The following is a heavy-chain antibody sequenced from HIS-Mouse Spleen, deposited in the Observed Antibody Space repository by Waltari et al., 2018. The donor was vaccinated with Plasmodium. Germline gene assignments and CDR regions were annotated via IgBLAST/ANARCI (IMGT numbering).Heavy chain of an antibody. CDR3: ARVPYYYDSSGYGMGWFDP. CDR2: IYYSGST. J-gene: IGHJ5*02. V-gene: IGHV4-39*07. D-gene: IGHD3-22*01. Sequence: QLQLQESGPGLVKPSETLSLTCTVSSGSISSSSYYWGWIRQPPGKGLEWIGSIYYSGSTYYNPYLKSRVTISVDTSKNQFSLKLSSVTAADTAVYYCARVPYYYDSSGYGMGWFDPWGQGTLVTVSS. CDR1: SGSISSSSYY.